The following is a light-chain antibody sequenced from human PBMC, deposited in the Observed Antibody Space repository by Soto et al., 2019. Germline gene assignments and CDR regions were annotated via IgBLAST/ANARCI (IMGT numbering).Light chain of an antibody. Sequence: EIVMTQSPATLSVSPGERATLSCRASQTVSSSYLAWYQQKPGQAPRLLIYGVSSRAPGIPDRFRGSGSGTDFTLSISRLEPEDFAVYYCQQYDDSSRTFGQGTKVDIK. CDR1: QTVSSSY. CDR2: GVS. CDR3: QQYDDSSRT. V-gene: IGKV3-20*01. J-gene: IGKJ1*01.